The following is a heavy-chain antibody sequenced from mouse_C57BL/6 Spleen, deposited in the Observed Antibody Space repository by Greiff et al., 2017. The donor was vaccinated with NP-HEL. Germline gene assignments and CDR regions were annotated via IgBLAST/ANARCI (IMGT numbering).Heavy chain of an antibody. J-gene: IGHJ2*01. D-gene: IGHD2-2*01. CDR2: IYPGDGDT. CDR3: ARGEWWLRRGYYFDY. V-gene: IGHV1-80*01. Sequence: VQLQQSGAELVKPGASVKISCKASGYAFSSYWMNWVKQRPGKGLEWIGQIYPGDGDTNYNGKFKGKATLTADKSSSTAYMQLSSLTSEDSAVYFGARGEWWLRRGYYFDYWGQGTTLTVSS. CDR1: GYAFSSYW.